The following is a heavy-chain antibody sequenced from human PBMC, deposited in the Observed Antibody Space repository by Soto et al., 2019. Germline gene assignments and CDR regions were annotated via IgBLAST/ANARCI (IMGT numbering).Heavy chain of an antibody. V-gene: IGHV4-59*01. D-gene: IGHD6-13*01. CDR3: ARDPGYSSSWTHFDY. J-gene: IGHJ4*02. Sequence: SETLSLTCTVSGGSISSYYWSWIRQPPGKGLEWIGYIYYSGSTNYNPSLKSRVTISVDTSKNQFSLKLSSVTAADTAVYYCARDPGYSSSWTHFDYWGQGTLVTVSS. CDR2: IYYSGST. CDR1: GGSISSYY.